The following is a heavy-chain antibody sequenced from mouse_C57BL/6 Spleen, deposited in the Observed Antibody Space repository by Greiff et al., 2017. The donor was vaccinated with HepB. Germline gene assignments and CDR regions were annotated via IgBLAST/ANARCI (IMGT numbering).Heavy chain of an antibody. CDR1: GYTFTSYW. Sequence: VQLQQPGAELVRPGTSVKLSCKASGYTFTSYWMHWVKQRPGQGLEWIGVIDPSDSYTNYNQKFKGKATLTVDTSSSTAYMQLRSLTSEDSAVYYYSRARSTADYWGQGTTLTVSS. CDR3: SRARSTADY. D-gene: IGHD1-2*01. V-gene: IGHV1-59*01. J-gene: IGHJ2*01. CDR2: IDPSDSYT.